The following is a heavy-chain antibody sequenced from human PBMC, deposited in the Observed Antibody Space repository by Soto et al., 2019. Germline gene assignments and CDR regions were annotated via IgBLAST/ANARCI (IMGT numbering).Heavy chain of an antibody. CDR3: ARAYPYYYDSSGYWNWFDP. D-gene: IGHD3-22*01. J-gene: IGHJ5*02. Sequence: LSLTCTVSGGSISSYYWSWIRQPAGKGLEWIGRIYTSGSTNYNPSLKSRVTMSVDTSKNQFSLKLSSVTAADTAVYYCARAYPYYYDSSGYWNWFDPWGQGTLVTVSS. CDR1: GGSISSYY. CDR2: IYTSGST. V-gene: IGHV4-4*07.